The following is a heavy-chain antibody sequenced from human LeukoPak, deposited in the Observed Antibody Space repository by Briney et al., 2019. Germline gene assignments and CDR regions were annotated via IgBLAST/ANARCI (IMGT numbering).Heavy chain of an antibody. V-gene: IGHV3-7*03. CDR3: ARGVGFSGYCSSTSCYTLGWFDP. Sequence: GGSLRLSCAASGFTFSSYWMSWVRQAPGKGLDWVADIKKDGSEKYYVDSVKGRFTISRDNAKNSLYLQMNSLRAEDTAVYYCARGVGFSGYCSSTSCYTLGWFDPWGQGTLVTVSS. CDR2: IKKDGSEK. CDR1: GFTFSSYW. J-gene: IGHJ5*02. D-gene: IGHD2-2*02.